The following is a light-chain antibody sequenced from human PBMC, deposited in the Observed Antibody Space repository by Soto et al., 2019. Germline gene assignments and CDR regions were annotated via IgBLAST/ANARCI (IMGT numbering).Light chain of an antibody. V-gene: IGKV3-20*01. CDR3: QLYGSSIT. J-gene: IGKJ5*01. CDR2: GAS. Sequence: EIVLTQSPGTLSLSPGERATLYCRASQSVGSTYLAWYQQKPGQTPRLLIYGASSRATGIPDRFSGSGSGTDFTLTFSRLEPEDSAVYYCQLYGSSITFGQGTRLEIK. CDR1: QSVGSTY.